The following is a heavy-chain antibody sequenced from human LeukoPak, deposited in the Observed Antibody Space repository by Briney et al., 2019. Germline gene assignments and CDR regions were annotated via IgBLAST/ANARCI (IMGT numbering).Heavy chain of an antibody. CDR2: INHSGNT. V-gene: IGHV4-34*01. D-gene: IGHD5-24*01. J-gene: IGHJ4*02. CDR3: ARVDGDGYNIPDY. CDR1: GESFSGYY. Sequence: SETLSLTCAVYGESFSGYYWSWIRQPPGKGLEWIGEINHSGNTNYNPSLKSRVTISVDTSKNQFSLKLSSVTAADTAVYYCARVDGDGYNIPDYWGQGTLVTVSS.